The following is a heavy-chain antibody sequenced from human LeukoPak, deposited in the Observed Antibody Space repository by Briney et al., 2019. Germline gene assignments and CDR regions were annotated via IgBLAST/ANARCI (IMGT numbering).Heavy chain of an antibody. CDR3: ARERPVGATRCYYYYMDV. Sequence: SETLFLTCTVSGGSISSYYWSWIRQPPGKGLEWIGYIYYSGSTNYNPSLKSRVTISVDTSKNQFSLKLSSVTAADTAVYYCARERPVGATRCYYYYMDVWGKGTTVTVSS. J-gene: IGHJ6*03. CDR1: GGSISSYY. CDR2: IYYSGST. V-gene: IGHV4-59*01. D-gene: IGHD1-26*01.